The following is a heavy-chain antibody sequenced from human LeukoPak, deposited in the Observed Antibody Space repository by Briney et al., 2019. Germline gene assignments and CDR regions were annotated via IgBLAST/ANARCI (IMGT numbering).Heavy chain of an antibody. J-gene: IGHJ5*02. D-gene: IGHD2/OR15-2a*01. V-gene: IGHV1-2*02. Sequence: ASVKVSCKASGYTFTGHYIHWVRQAPGQRPEWMGWINPDSGGTNFGQKFQGRVTMTRDTSINTAYMELSGLRSDDTAVYYCARNRDPLRRGQFNNCFDVWGQGTLVTVSS. CDR3: ARNRDPLRRGQFNNCFDV. CDR1: GYTFTGHY. CDR2: INPDSGGT.